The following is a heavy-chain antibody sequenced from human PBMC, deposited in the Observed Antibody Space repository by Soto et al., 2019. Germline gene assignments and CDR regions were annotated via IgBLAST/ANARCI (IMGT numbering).Heavy chain of an antibody. J-gene: IGHJ4*02. V-gene: IGHV3-23*01. CDR1: GSTFSIYA. CDR2: ITNSGGST. CDR3: AKGLYGYFDY. D-gene: IGHD3-10*01. Sequence: QPGGSLRLSCAASGSTFSIYAMNWVRQAPGKGLEWVSGITNSGGSTYYADSVKGRFAISRDNSKNTLYLQMNSLRAEDTAVYYCAKGLYGYFDYWGQGTLVTVSS.